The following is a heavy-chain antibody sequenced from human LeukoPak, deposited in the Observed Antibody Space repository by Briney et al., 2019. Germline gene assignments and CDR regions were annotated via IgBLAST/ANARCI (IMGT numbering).Heavy chain of an antibody. CDR3: GKTTVGYSSGQKPAWPVDF. J-gene: IGHJ4*02. CDR2: IFGSGGSP. V-gene: IGHV3-23*01. Sequence: GGSLRLSCAASGFTFGSHAMYWARQAPGKGLEWVAGIFGSGGSPHYADSVKGRFTISRDNPRNTVYLQINSLRDDDTAVYYCGKTTVGYSSGQKPAWPVDFWGQGTLVTVSS. CDR1: GFTFGSHA. D-gene: IGHD5-18*01.